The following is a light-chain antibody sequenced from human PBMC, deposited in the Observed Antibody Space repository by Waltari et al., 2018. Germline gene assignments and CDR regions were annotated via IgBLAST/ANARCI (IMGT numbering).Light chain of an antibody. J-gene: IGLJ1*01. CDR3: GSFTSNSAPWV. CDR2: EVS. CDR1: SRAAGDYNL. Sequence: QSALTQPASVSGSPGQSITISCTGTSRAAGDYNLVPWYQHHPGKAPKLMIYEVSNRPSGVSSRFSGSRSGNTASLTISGLQAEDEADYYCGSFTSNSAPWVFGTGTKVTVL. V-gene: IGLV2-14*01.